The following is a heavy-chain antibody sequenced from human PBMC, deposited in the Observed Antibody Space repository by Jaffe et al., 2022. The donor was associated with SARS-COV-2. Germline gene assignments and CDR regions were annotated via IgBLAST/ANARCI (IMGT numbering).Heavy chain of an antibody. Sequence: QVQLVQSGAEVKKPGASVKVSCKASGYTFTSYAMHWVRQAPGQRLEWMGWINAGNGNTKYSQKFQGRVTITRDTSASTAYMELSSLRSEDTAVYYCARDGAVYSSSSGYYYYGMDVWGQGTTVTVSS. D-gene: IGHD6-6*01. J-gene: IGHJ6*02. CDR3: ARDGAVYSSSSGYYYYGMDV. V-gene: IGHV1-3*01. CDR2: INAGNGNT. CDR1: GYTFTSYA.